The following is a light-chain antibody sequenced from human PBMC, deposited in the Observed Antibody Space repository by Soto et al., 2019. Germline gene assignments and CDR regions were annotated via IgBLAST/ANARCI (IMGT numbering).Light chain of an antibody. CDR3: AAWDDSLSGWM. Sequence: QLVLTQPPSASGTPGQTVTISCSGSRSNVETNYVYWYQQLPGTAPKLLIYRNNQRPAGVPDRFSASESGPSASLAISGLRSEDEADYYCAAWDDSLSGWMFGGGTKVTVL. CDR1: RSNVETNY. CDR2: RNN. V-gene: IGLV1-47*01. J-gene: IGLJ3*02.